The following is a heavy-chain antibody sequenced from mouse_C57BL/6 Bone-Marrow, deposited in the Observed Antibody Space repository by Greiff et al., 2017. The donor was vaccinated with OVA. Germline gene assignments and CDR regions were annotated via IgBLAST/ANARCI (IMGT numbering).Heavy chain of an antibody. D-gene: IGHD1-1*01. V-gene: IGHV1-75*01. CDR2: IFPGSGST. CDR3: ARTLITTVVAKNFDV. J-gene: IGHJ1*03. Sequence: VQLQQSGPELVKPGASVKISCKASGYTFTDYYINWVKQRPGQGLEWIGWIFPGSGSTYYNEKFKGKATLTVDKSSSTAYMLLSSLTSEDSAVYFCARTLITTVVAKNFDVWGTGTTVTVSS. CDR1: GYTFTDYY.